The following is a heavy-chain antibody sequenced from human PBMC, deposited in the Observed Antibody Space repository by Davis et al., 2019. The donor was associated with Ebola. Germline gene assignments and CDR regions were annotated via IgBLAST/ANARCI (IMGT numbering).Heavy chain of an antibody. CDR1: GYSFTSYW. Sequence: GESLKISCKGSGYSFTSYWISWVRQMPGKGLEWMGRIDPSDSYTNYSPSFQGHVTISADKSISTAYLQWSSLKASDTAMYYCIGGNDRGPINDAFDIWGQGTMVTVSS. J-gene: IGHJ3*02. D-gene: IGHD4-23*01. CDR3: IGGNDRGPINDAFDI. V-gene: IGHV5-10-1*01. CDR2: IDPSDSYT.